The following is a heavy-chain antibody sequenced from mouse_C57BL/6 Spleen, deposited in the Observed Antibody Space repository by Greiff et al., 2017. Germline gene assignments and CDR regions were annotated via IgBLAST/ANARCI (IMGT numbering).Heavy chain of an antibody. CDR2: IDPSDSET. Sequence: QVQLQQSGAELVRPGSSVKLSCKASGYTFTSYWMHWVKQRPIQGLEWIGNIDPSDSETHYNQKFKDKATLTVDKSSSTAYMQLSSLTSEDSAVYYCARGPGDYAIDYWGQGTSVTVSS. V-gene: IGHV1-52*01. CDR3: ARGPGDYAIDY. CDR1: GYTFTSYW. J-gene: IGHJ4*01.